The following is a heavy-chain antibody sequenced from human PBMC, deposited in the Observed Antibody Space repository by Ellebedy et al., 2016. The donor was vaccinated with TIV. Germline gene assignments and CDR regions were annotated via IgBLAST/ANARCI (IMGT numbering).Heavy chain of an antibody. J-gene: IGHJ4*01. V-gene: IGHV3-11*01. D-gene: IGHD3-22*01. CDR3: AKSAHRGSYYVHYFDY. CDR1: GFTFSDYY. Sequence: GESLKISCAASGFTFSDYYMSWIRQAPGKGLEWVSSISNNGRIIYYADSMKGRFTISRDNTKNSLSLQMNSLRAEDTAVYYCAKSAHRGSYYVHYFDYWGHGTLVTVSS. CDR2: ISNNGRII.